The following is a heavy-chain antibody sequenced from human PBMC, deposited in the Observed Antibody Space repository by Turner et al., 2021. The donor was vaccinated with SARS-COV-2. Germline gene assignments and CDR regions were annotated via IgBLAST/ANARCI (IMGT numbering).Heavy chain of an antibody. D-gene: IGHD4-17*01. V-gene: IGHV1-69*10. CDR2: NIPILGIA. J-gene: IGHJ4*02. CDR3: ARDYGDSPLGY. Sequence: QVQLVQSGAEVKKPGSSVKVACKASARTFSSYAISWVRQAPGQGLEWMGGNIPILGIANYAQKFQGRVTITAEKSTSTAYMELSSLRSEDTAVYYCARDYGDSPLGYWGQGTLVTVSS. CDR1: ARTFSSYA.